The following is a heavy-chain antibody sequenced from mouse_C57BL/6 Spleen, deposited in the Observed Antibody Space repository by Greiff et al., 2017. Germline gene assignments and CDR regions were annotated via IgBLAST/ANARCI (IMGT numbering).Heavy chain of an antibody. CDR2: IYPGNSDT. V-gene: IGHV1-5*01. CDR1: GYTFTSYW. J-gene: IGHJ2*01. CDR3: TIYYYGSSYYFDY. D-gene: IGHD1-1*01. Sequence: EVKLVESGTVLARPGASVKMSCKTSGYTFTSYWMHWVKQRPGPGLEWIGAIYPGNSDTSYNQKFKGKAKLTAVTSASTAYMELSSLTNEDSAVYYCTIYYYGSSYYFDYWGQGTTLTVSS.